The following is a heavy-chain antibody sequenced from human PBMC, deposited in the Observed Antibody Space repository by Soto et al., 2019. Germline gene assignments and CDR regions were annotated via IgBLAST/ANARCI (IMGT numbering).Heavy chain of an antibody. CDR2: IDWDDAK. Sequence: SGPTLVNPTQTLTLTCTFSGFSLSTSGMSVAWIRQPPGKALEWLARIDWDDAKFFNTSLKTRLTVSKDTSKNQVVLALTNMDPVDSGTYYCARMIFGRTGEYYFDYWGQGILVTAPQ. CDR3: ARMIFGRTGEYYFDY. D-gene: IGHD3-3*01. CDR1: GFSLSTSGMS. J-gene: IGHJ4*02. V-gene: IGHV2-70*17.